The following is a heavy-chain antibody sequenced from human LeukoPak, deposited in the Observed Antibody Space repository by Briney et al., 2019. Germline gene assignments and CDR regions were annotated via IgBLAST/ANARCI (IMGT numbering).Heavy chain of an antibody. CDR2: ISGSASST. J-gene: IGHJ6*03. Sequence: GGSLRLSCAASGFTFSNYAMSWVRQAPGKELEWVSAISGSASSTYHADSVKGRFTISRDNSKNTLYLQMNSLRADDTAVYYCARITVTTSFKYYYYYYYMDVWGKGTTVTISS. V-gene: IGHV3-23*01. CDR3: ARITVTTSFKYYYYYYYMDV. CDR1: GFTFSNYA. D-gene: IGHD4-17*01.